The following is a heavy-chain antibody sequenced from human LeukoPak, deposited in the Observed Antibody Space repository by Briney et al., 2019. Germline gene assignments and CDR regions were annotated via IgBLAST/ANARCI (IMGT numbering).Heavy chain of an antibody. V-gene: IGHV1-24*01. Sequence: ASVKVSCKVSGYTLTELSMHWVRQAPGKGLEWMGGFDPEDGETIHAQKFQGRVTMTEDTSTDTAYMELSSLRSEDTAVYYCATVADPIDAFDIWGQGTMVTVSS. J-gene: IGHJ3*02. CDR1: GYTLTELS. D-gene: IGHD6-19*01. CDR2: FDPEDGET. CDR3: ATVADPIDAFDI.